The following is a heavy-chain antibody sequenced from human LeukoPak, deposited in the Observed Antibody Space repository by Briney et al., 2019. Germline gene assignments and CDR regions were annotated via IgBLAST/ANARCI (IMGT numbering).Heavy chain of an antibody. CDR1: GGSFSGYY. CDR3: AREAGNFDFDY. Sequence: SETLSLTCAVYGGSFSGYYWSWIRQPPGKGLEWIGEINHSGSTNYNPSLKSRVTISVDTSKNQISLNLTTVTAADTAVYYCAREAGNFDFDYWGQGSLVTVSS. V-gene: IGHV4-34*01. D-gene: IGHD4-23*01. CDR2: INHSGST. J-gene: IGHJ4*02.